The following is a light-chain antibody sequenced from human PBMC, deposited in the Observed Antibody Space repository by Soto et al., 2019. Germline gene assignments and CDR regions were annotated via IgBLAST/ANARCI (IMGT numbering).Light chain of an antibody. CDR1: QSVSSSY. CDR2: GAS. V-gene: IGKV3-20*01. Sequence: ESVLTQSPGTLSLPPGERATLSCRASQSVSSSYLAWYQQKPGQAPRLLIYGASSRATGIPDRFSGSGSGTDFTLTISRLEPEDFAVYYCQQYGSSPPWTSGQPTTVDI. J-gene: IGKJ1*01. CDR3: QQYGSSPPWT.